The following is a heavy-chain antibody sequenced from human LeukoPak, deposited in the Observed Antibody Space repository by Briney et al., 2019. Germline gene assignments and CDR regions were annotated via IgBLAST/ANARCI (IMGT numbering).Heavy chain of an antibody. CDR3: ARGPPLRWGRFDY. CDR2: ISGSGGST. CDR1: GFTFSSYA. J-gene: IGHJ4*02. V-gene: IGHV3-23*01. D-gene: IGHD4-23*01. Sequence: QSGGSLRLSCVVSGFTFSSYAMSWVRQAPGKGLEWVSGISGSGGSTYYADSVKGRFTISRDNSKNTLYLQMNSLRAEDTAVYYCARGPPLRWGRFDYWGQGTLVTVSS.